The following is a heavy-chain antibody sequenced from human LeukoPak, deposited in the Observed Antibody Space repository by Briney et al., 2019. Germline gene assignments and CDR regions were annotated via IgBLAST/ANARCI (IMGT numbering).Heavy chain of an antibody. Sequence: GGSLRLSCAASGFTFSSYAMSWVRQAPGKGLEWVSSISGSGTNTDYADSVKGRFTISRDNSKNTVNVQMNSLRAEDTAVYYCARHRSGGSQDDAFDIWGQGTMVTVSS. CDR3: ARHRSGGSQDDAFDI. CDR2: ISGSGTNT. J-gene: IGHJ3*02. V-gene: IGHV3-23*01. CDR1: GFTFSSYA. D-gene: IGHD2-15*01.